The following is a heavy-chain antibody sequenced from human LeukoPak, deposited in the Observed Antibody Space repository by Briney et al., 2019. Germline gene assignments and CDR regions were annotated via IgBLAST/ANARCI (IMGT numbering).Heavy chain of an antibody. J-gene: IGHJ5*02. CDR3: ARDRQKRFDP. CDR1: GGTFSSYA. CDR2: IIPIFGTA. Sequence: SMKVSCKASGGTFSSYAISWVRQAPGQGLEWMGGIIPIFGTANYAQKFQGRVTITADESTSTAYMELSSLRSEDTAVYYCARDRQKRFDPWGQGTLVTVSS. V-gene: IGHV1-69*13.